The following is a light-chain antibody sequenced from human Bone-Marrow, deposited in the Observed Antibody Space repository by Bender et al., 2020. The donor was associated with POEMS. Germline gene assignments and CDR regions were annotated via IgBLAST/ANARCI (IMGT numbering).Light chain of an antibody. Sequence: QSALTQPASVSGSPGQSVTISCTGTSSDVGGYNCVSWYQQHPDKAPKLMIYDVSNRPSGVPDRFSGSKSGTSASLAITGLQAEDEGDYYCSSYTSSSTYVFGIGTKVTVL. CDR3: SSYTSSSTYV. CDR2: DVS. CDR1: SSDVGGYNC. J-gene: IGLJ1*01. V-gene: IGLV2-14*03.